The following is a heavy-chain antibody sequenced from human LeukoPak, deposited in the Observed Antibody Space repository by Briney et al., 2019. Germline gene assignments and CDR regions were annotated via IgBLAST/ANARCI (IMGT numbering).Heavy chain of an antibody. CDR1: GFTFSSYS. CDR3: ARDGEQQLASDY. CDR2: ISSSSSYI. Sequence: MPGGSLRLSCAASGFTFSSYSMNWVRQAPGKGLEWVSSISSSSSYIYYADSVKGRFTISRDNAKNSLYLQMNSLRAEDTAVYYCARDGEQQLASDYWGQGTLVTVSS. V-gene: IGHV3-21*01. J-gene: IGHJ4*02. D-gene: IGHD6-13*01.